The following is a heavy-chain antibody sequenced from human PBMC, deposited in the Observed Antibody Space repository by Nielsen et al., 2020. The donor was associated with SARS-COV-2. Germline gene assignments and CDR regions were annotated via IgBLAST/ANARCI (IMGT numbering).Heavy chain of an antibody. J-gene: IGHJ4*02. CDR2: IYYSGST. D-gene: IGHD3-22*01. V-gene: IGHV4-30-4*01. Sequence: WIRQPPGKGLEWIGYIYYSGSTNYNPSLKSRVTISVDTSKNQFSLKLSSVTAADTALYYCARTLYPYGSSGPLGAVDYFDYWGQGTLGTVSS. CDR3: ARTLYPYGSSGPLGAVDYFDY.